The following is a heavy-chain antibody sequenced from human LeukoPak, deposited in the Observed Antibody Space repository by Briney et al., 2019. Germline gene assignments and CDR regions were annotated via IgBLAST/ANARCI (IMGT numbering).Heavy chain of an antibody. Sequence: SVKVSCKASGFTFTSSAVQWVRQARGQRLEWIGWIVVGSGNTNYAQKFQERVTITRDMSTSTAYMELSSLRSEDTAVYYCAASPDYYGSSGYSYYFDYWGQGTLVTVSS. D-gene: IGHD3-22*01. J-gene: IGHJ4*02. V-gene: IGHV1-58*01. CDR1: GFTFTSSA. CDR2: IVVGSGNT. CDR3: AASPDYYGSSGYSYYFDY.